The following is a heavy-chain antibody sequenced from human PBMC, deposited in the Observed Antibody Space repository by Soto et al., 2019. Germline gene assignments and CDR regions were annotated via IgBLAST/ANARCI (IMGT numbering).Heavy chain of an antibody. D-gene: IGHD3-3*01. V-gene: IGHV5-10-1*01. CDR3: AFLDTSLDFDY. CDR2: IDSGSSYS. J-gene: IGHJ4*02. Sequence: GESLKISCNGSGYRFSSYWISWVRQKPGKGLEWMGRIDSGSSYSHYSPSFRGHVTISADKSISTAYLQWSSLKASDTAIYYCAFLDTSLDFDYWGQGTLVTVSS. CDR1: GYRFSSYW.